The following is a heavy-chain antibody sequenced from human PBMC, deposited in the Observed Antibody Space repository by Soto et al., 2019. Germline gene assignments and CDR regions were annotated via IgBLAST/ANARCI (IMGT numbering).Heavy chain of an antibody. CDR1: GFTFSDYA. D-gene: IGHD6-19*01. Sequence: VQLVESGGGVVQPGRSLRLSCAASGFTFSDYAMHWVRQAPGKGLEWVAVVSHDGRNTHYADSVKGRFTISRDSSKNMVSLEMTSLRAEDTAGYYCAKGGRRWLVTSDFNYWGQGALVTVSS. CDR2: VSHDGRNT. CDR3: AKGGRRWLVTSDFNY. V-gene: IGHV3-30*18. J-gene: IGHJ4*02.